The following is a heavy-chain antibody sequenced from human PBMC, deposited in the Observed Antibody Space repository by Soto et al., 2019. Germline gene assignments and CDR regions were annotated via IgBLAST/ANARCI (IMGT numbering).Heavy chain of an antibody. CDR1: GGTFSRYT. Sequence: QVQLVQSGAEVKKPGSSVKVSCKASGGTFSRYTINWVRQAPGQGLEWMGRIIPIAAIANYTQKFQGIVTNTGDKSSTTAYMELGSLRSYDTAVYYCARGSTIVRGAPSWFDPWGQGTLVTVSS. J-gene: IGHJ5*02. V-gene: IGHV1-69*02. CDR3: ARGSTIVRGAPSWFDP. D-gene: IGHD3-10*01. CDR2: IIPIAAIA.